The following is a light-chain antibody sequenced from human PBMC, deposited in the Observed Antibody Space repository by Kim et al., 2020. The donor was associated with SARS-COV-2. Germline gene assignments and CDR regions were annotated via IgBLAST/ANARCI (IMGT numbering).Light chain of an antibody. CDR2: DSN. J-gene: IGLJ1*01. V-gene: IGLV1-44*01. CDR3: ATWDDSLTGFV. Sequence: GQRVNNSWSGSSSNIGSNVVNWYQQLPGTAPKLLIYDSNQRPSGVPDRFSGSKSGTSASLAISGLQSEDEADYFCATWDDSLTGFVLGTGTKVTVL. CDR1: SSNIGSNV.